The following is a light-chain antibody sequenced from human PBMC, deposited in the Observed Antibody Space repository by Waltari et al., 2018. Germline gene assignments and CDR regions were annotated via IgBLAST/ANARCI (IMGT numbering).Light chain of an antibody. CDR3: QHRSNWPLT. Sequence: EIVLTQSPATVSLSPGDRARLSCRASQSVCSYLAWYQQKTGQAPRPIIYHASNRSPGIPARFSSSGSGTDFTLTISSLEPEDFSVYYCQHRSNWPLTFGGGTKVEIK. J-gene: IGKJ4*01. V-gene: IGKV3-11*01. CDR2: HAS. CDR1: QSVCSY.